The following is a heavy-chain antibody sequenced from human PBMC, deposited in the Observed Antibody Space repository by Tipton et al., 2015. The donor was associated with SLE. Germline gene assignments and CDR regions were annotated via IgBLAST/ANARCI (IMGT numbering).Heavy chain of an antibody. V-gene: IGHV3-21*01. CDR2: ISSSSSYI. CDR3: ASFAEYVP. CDR1: GFTFSSYA. J-gene: IGHJ4*02. Sequence: SLRLSCSASGFTFSSYAMHWVRQAPGKGLEWVSSISSSSSYIYYADSVKGRFTISRDNAKNSLYLQMNSLRAEDTAVYYCASFAEYVPWGQGTLVTVSS. D-gene: IGHD3-16*01.